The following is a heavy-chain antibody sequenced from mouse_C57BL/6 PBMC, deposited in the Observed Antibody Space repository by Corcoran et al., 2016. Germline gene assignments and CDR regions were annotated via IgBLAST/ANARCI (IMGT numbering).Heavy chain of an antibody. CDR1: GYTFTTHG. CDR3: ARRGRTGYAMDY. D-gene: IGHD4-1*01. Sequence: QIQLVQSGPELKKPGETVKISCKASGYTFTTHGMSWVKQAPGKGLKWMGWINTYSGVPTYADDFKGRFAFSLETSASTAYLQINNPKNEETATYFCARRGRTGYAMDYWGQGTSVTVSS. CDR2: INTYSGVP. V-gene: IGHV9-3*01. J-gene: IGHJ4*01.